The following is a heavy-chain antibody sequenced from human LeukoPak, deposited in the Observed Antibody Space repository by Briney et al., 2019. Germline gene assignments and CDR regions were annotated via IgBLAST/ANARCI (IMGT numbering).Heavy chain of an antibody. Sequence: HPGGSLRLSCAASGFTFSTYWMQWVRQAPGKGLVWVSRINSDGSSTSYADSVKGRFTISRDNAKNTLYLQMNSLRAEDTAVYYCARDNWNDADGDYWGQGTLVTVSS. CDR2: INSDGSST. CDR1: GFTFSTYW. V-gene: IGHV3-74*01. J-gene: IGHJ4*02. CDR3: ARDNWNDADGDY. D-gene: IGHD1-20*01.